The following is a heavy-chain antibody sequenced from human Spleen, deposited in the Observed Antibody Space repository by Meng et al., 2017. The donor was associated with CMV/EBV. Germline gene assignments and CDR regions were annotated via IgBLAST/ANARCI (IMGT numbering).Heavy chain of an antibody. CDR1: GDSIGTYY. J-gene: IGHJ5*02. V-gene: IGHV4-59*01. CDR3: ARDGGCSSTTCYKADWFDP. Sequence: SETLSLTCTVSGDSIGTYYWSWIRQSPGKGLEWIGHIYDTGSSKYNPSLRSRVTISVDTSKNQLSLRLTSVTAADTAVYYCARDGGCSSTTCYKADWFDPWGQGALVTVSS. D-gene: IGHD2-2*01. CDR2: IYDTGSS.